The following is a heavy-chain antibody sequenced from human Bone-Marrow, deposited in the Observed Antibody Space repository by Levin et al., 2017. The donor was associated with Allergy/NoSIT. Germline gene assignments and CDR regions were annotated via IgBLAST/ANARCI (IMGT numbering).Heavy chain of an antibody. V-gene: IGHV3-30*03. CDR3: ARETPKFMGFLAGYYDAIAY. CDR2: MSFDGTNE. CDR1: GFSFSSYA. D-gene: IGHD3-9*01. Sequence: TGGSLRLSCTGSGFSFSSYAVDWVRQVPGKGLEWVAVMSFDGTNEKYAESVKGRFTISRDDSNNIVYLQMSNLRQEDTAIYYCARETPKFMGFLAGYYDAIAYWGQGALVTVSS. J-gene: IGHJ4*02.